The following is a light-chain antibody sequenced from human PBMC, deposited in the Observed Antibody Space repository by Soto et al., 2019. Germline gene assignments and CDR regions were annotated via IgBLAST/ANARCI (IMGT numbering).Light chain of an antibody. CDR2: GTS. Sequence: EIVMTQSPVALSVSPGESAALSCRASQSVGRNFAWYQQRPGQAPRALIYGTSTRATGVPARFSGSGSGTDCTLTISSLQSEDFAVYYCQQYNKCPYTFGQGTRREIK. CDR3: QQYNKCPYT. CDR1: QSVGRN. J-gene: IGKJ2*01. V-gene: IGKV3-15*01.